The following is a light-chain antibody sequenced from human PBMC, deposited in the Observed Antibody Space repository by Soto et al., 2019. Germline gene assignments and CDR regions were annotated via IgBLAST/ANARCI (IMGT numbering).Light chain of an antibody. J-gene: IGLJ2*01. CDR1: SGHSSYA. Sequence: QLVLTQSPSASASLGASVKLTCTLCSGHSSYAIAWHQQQPEKGPRYLMKLNSDGSHSKGDGIPDRFSGSSSGAERYLTISSLQSEDEADYYCQTWGTGMGVFGGGTKVTVL. CDR3: QTWGTGMGV. V-gene: IGLV4-69*01. CDR2: LNSDGSH.